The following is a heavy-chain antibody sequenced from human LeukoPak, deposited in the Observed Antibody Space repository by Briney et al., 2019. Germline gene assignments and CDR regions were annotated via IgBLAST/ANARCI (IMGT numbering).Heavy chain of an antibody. V-gene: IGHV1-69*05. CDR3: ARDRFRLSSSWYLGAFDI. CDR2: FIPIFGTA. D-gene: IGHD6-13*01. J-gene: IGHJ3*02. Sequence: SVKVSCEASGGTFSSYAISWVRQAPGQGLEWMGGFIPIFGTANYAQKFQGRVTITTDESTSTAYMELSSLRSEDTAVYYCARDRFRLSSSWYLGAFDIWGQGTMVTVSS. CDR1: GGTFSSYA.